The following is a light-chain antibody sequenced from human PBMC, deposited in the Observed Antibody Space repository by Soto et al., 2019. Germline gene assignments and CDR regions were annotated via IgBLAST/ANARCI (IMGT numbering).Light chain of an antibody. V-gene: IGKV3-20*01. CDR2: GAS. Sequence: IVLTQSPGTLSLSPGERATLSCRTSQSINSAYLAWYQKKPGQAPRLLIYGASNRAAGIPDRFGGGGSGTDFTLTLSRLEPEDFAVYYCQQYASSITFGGGTRVDFK. J-gene: IGKJ4*01. CDR3: QQYASSIT. CDR1: QSINSAY.